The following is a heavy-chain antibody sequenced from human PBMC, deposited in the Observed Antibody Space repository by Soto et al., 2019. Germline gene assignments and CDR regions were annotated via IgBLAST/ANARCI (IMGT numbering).Heavy chain of an antibody. V-gene: IGHV1-69*06. D-gene: IGHD1-26*01. CDR3: ARDNKVVGATSFYYYYGMDV. Sequence: SVKVSCKASGGTFSSYAISWVRQAPGQGLEWMGGIIPIFGTANYAQKFQGRVTITADKSTSTAYMELSSLRSEDTAVYYCARDNKVVGATSFYYYYGMDVWGQGTTVTVSS. J-gene: IGHJ6*02. CDR1: GGTFSSYA. CDR2: IIPIFGTA.